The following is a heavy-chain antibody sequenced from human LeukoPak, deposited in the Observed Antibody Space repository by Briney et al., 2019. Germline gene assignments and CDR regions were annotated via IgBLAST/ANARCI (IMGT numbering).Heavy chain of an antibody. CDR2: IYYSGST. V-gene: IGHV4-59*08. D-gene: IGHD3-3*01. CDR3: ARHITMGVYFDY. Sequence: SETLSLTCTVSGGSISSYYWSWIRQPPGKGLEWIGYIYYSGSTNYNPSLKSRVTISVDTSKNQFSLKLSSVTAADTAVYYCARHITMGVYFDYWGQGTLVTVSS. J-gene: IGHJ4*02. CDR1: GGSISSYY.